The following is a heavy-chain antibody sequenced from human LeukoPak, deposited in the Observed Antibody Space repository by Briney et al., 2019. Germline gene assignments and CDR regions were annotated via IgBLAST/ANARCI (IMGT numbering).Heavy chain of an antibody. Sequence: SETLSLTCTVSGGSISSYYWSWIRQPPGKGLEWIGYIYYSGSTNYNPPLKSRVTISVDTSKNQFSLKLSSVTAADTAVYYCASHSVRSGYYTGSASYGMDVWGQGTTVTVSS. V-gene: IGHV4-59*01. CDR1: GGSISSYY. J-gene: IGHJ6*02. D-gene: IGHD3-3*01. CDR2: IYYSGST. CDR3: ASHSVRSGYYTGSASYGMDV.